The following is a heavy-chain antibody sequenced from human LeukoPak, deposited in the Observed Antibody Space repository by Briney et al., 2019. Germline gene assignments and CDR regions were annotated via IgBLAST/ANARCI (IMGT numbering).Heavy chain of an antibody. J-gene: IGHJ4*02. CDR1: GGSISSYY. V-gene: IGHV4-59*01. Sequence: SETLSLTCTVSGGSISSYYWSWIRQPPGKGLEWIGYIYHSGSTNYNPSLKSRVTISVDTSKNQFSLKLSSVTAADTAVYYCARMPHDSSDYWGQGTLVTVSS. CDR3: ARMPHDSSDY. D-gene: IGHD3-22*01. CDR2: IYHSGST.